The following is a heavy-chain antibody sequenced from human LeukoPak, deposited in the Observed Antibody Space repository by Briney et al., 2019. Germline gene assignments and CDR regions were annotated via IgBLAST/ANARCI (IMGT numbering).Heavy chain of an antibody. V-gene: IGHV3-64D*06. D-gene: IGHD3-22*01. J-gene: IGHJ4*02. CDR3: VKGVTYSSGYLDY. CDR1: GFTFSSSA. Sequence: PGGSLRLSCSASGFTFSSSAMHWVRQAPGKGLEYVASSSSSGGRTYYTESVKGRFIISRDNSKNTLFLQMSSLRDGDTAVYYCVKGVTYSSGYLDYWGQGTPVTVSS. CDR2: SSSSGGRT.